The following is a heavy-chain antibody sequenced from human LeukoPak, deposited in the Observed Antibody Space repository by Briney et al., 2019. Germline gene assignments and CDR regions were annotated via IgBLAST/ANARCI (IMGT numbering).Heavy chain of an antibody. CDR2: ISSSGSTI. CDR1: GFIFSSYE. Sequence: GGSLRLSCAASGFIFSSYEMNWVRQAPGKGLEWVSYISSSGSTIYYADSVKGRFTISRDNAKNSLYLQMNSLRTEDTALYYCARDSQEFFQHWGQGTLVTVSS. CDR3: ARDSQEFFQH. J-gene: IGHJ1*01. V-gene: IGHV3-48*03.